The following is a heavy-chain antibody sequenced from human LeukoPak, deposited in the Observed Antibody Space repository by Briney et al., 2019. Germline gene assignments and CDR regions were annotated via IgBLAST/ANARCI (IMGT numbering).Heavy chain of an antibody. V-gene: IGHV3-64D*06. J-gene: IGHJ6*02. CDR3: VNEVGTYYYGMDV. Sequence: GASLRLSCSASGFTFSSYAMHWVRQAPGKGLEYVSAISSNGGSTYYADSVKGRFTISRDNSKNTLYLQMSSLRAEDTAVYYCVNEVGTYYYGMDVWGQGTTVTVSS. CDR1: GFTFSSYA. D-gene: IGHD1-1*01. CDR2: ISSNGGST.